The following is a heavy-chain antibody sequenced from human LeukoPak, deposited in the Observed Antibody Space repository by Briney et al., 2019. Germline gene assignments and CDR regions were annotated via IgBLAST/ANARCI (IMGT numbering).Heavy chain of an antibody. J-gene: IGHJ5*02. CDR2: IYYTGST. D-gene: IGHD6-19*01. V-gene: IGHV4-39*07. Sequence: SETLSLTCTVSGGSITSSSYYWGWIRQPPGKGPEWIGSIYYTGSTNYNPSLRSRVTISLDTSKNQFSLKLTSVTAADTAVYYCASVRGYSSGWYASGFDPWGQGTLVTVSS. CDR1: GGSITSSSYY. CDR3: ASVRGYSSGWYASGFDP.